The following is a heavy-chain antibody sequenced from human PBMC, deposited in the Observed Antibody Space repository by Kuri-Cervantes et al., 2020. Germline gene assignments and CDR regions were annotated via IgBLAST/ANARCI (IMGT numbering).Heavy chain of an antibody. CDR3: ARMIVGAARRYYYYGMDV. D-gene: IGHD1-26*01. CDR2: INTNTGNP. V-gene: IGHV7-4-1*02. CDR1: GYTFTSYS. Sequence: ASVKVSCKASGYTFTSYSMNWVRQAPGQGREWMGWINTNTGNPTYAQCFTGRFVFSLDTSVSTAYLQISSLKAEDTAVYYCARMIVGAARRYYYYGMDVWGQGTTVTVSS. J-gene: IGHJ6*02.